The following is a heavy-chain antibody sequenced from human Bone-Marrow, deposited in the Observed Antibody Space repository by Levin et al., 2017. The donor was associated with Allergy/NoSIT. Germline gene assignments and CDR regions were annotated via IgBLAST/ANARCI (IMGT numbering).Heavy chain of an antibody. CDR3: ARDGYDVYFDY. CDR2: IIPVVDKA. CDR1: GDTSSTYS. J-gene: IGHJ4*02. V-gene: IGHV1-69*04. Sequence: ASVKVSCKASGDTSSTYSIGWVRQAPGQGLEWMGRIIPVVDKAHYAQKFQGRVTITADKVTNTVYMQLNNLRYDDTAVYYCARDGYDVYFDYWGQGTPVTVSS. D-gene: IGHD5-12*01.